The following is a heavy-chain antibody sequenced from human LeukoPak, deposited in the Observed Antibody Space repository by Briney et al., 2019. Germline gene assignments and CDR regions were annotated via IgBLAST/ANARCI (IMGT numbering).Heavy chain of an antibody. CDR3: ARSGDCSSTSCSTFDY. J-gene: IGHJ4*02. V-gene: IGHV4-4*02. Sequence: SETLSLTCAVSGGSISSSNWWSWVRQPPGKGLEWIGEIYHSGSTNYNPSLKSRVTISVDKSKNQFSLKLSSVTAADTAVYYCARSGDCSSTSCSTFDYWGQGTLVTVSS. CDR2: IYHSGST. D-gene: IGHD2-2*01. CDR1: GGSISSSNW.